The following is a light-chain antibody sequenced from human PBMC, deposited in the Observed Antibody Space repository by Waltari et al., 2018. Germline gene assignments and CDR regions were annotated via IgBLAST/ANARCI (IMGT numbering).Light chain of an antibody. Sequence: QSALTQPVSASGSPGQSVTISCTGTSNNVGAYNLVSWFQHHPNQAPKLLLFYVFKRPSGVSTRFSGSKSGNTASLTISGLQTEDEADYYCCSYSTGGSWMFGGGTKLTVL. CDR3: CSYSTGGSWM. V-gene: IGLV2-23*02. J-gene: IGLJ3*02. CDR1: SNNVGAYNL. CDR2: YVF.